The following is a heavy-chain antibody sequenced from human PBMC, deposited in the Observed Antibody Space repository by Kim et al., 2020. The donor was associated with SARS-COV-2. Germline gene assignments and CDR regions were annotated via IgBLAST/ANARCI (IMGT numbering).Heavy chain of an antibody. J-gene: IGHJ4*02. D-gene: IGHD2-15*01. CDR2: ISTTSTI. Sequence: GGSLRLSCAASGFTFSSHGMTWVRQAPGKGLEWISYISTTSTIYYADSVKGRFTISRDNAKNSLYLQMNSLRDEDTAMYYCARGGYCSAGSCYRMVFDYWGQGTLVTVSS. CDR3: ARGGYCSAGSCYRMVFDY. V-gene: IGHV3-48*02. CDR1: GFTFSSHG.